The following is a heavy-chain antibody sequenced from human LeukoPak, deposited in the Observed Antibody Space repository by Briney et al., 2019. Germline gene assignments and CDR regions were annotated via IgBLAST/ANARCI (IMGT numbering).Heavy chain of an antibody. J-gene: IGHJ4*02. V-gene: IGHV1-18*01. Sequence: GASVKVSCKASGYTFTSYGISWVRQAPGQGLEWMGWISAYNGNTNYAQKLQGRVTMTTGTSTSTAYMELRSLRSDDTAVYYCARALYYYDSSGYYLVLYYFDYWGQGTLVTVSS. CDR2: ISAYNGNT. CDR1: GYTFTSYG. CDR3: ARALYYYDSSGYYLVLYYFDY. D-gene: IGHD3-22*01.